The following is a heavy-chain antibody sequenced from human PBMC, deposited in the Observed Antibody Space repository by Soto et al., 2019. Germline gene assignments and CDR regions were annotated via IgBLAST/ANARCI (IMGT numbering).Heavy chain of an antibody. D-gene: IGHD6-19*01. J-gene: IGHJ6*02. Sequence: SETLSLTCTVSGGSVSSSSYYWGWIRQPPGKGLEWIGSIYYSGSTYYNPSLKSRVTISVDTSKNQFSLKLSSVTAADTAVYYCARDYSSGWFRGYHYYRLAVWGQGTTVTVSS. CDR2: IYYSGST. V-gene: IGHV4-39*02. CDR3: ARDYSSGWFRGYHYYRLAV. CDR1: GGSVSSSSYY.